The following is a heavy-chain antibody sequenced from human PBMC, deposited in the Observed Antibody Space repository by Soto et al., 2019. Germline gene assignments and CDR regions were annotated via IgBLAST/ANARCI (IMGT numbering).Heavy chain of an antibody. D-gene: IGHD2-15*01. J-gene: IGHJ4*01. CDR3: ANVVAAWYYFDY. Sequence: QVQLVQSGPEVKKPGSSVKVSCKASGGTFSSYAISWERQAPGQGLEWMGGVIPIFGTANYAQKFQGRGTITADKSTSTAYKELSSLRSEDTAVYYCANVVAAWYYFDYWGHETLVTVSS. CDR2: VIPIFGTA. V-gene: IGHV1-69*06. CDR1: GGTFSSYA.